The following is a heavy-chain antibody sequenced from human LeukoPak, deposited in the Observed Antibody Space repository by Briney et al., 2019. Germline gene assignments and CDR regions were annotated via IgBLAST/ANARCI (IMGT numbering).Heavy chain of an antibody. CDR2: IWYDGSNK. J-gene: IGHJ6*02. D-gene: IGHD3-10*01. CDR3: TREVLVRGGRYHGMDV. Sequence: GGPLRLSCAASGFTFSSYGMHWVRQAPGKGLEWVAVIWYDGSNKYYADSVKGRFTISRDNSKNTLFLQMDSLRSEDTAVYFCTREVLVRGGRYHGMDVWGQGTTVTVSS. V-gene: IGHV3-33*01. CDR1: GFTFSSYG.